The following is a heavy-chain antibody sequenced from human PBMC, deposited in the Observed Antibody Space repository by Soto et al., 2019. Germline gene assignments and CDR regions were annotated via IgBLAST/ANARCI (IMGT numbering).Heavy chain of an antibody. D-gene: IGHD3-16*01. CDR2: INPSGGST. V-gene: IGHV1-46*01. CDR1: GYTFTIYY. J-gene: IGHJ4*02. CDR3: AREGLGETNDY. Sequence: ASVKVSCKASGYTFTIYYMHWVLQAPGQGLEWMGIINPSGGSTSYAQKFQGRVTMTRDTSTSTVYMELSSLRSEDTAVYYCAREGLGETNDYWGQGTLVTVSS.